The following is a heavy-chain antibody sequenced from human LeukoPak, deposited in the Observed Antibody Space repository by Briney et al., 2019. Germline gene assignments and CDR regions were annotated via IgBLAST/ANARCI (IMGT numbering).Heavy chain of an antibody. CDR2: IDWDDDK. V-gene: IGHV2-70*11. CDR3: ARIYSCSGGSADYYFDY. CDR1: GFSLSTSGMC. Sequence: SGPTLVNPTQTLTLTCTFSGFSLSTSGMCVSWIRQPPGKALERLARIDWDDDKYYSTSLKTRLTISKDTSKNQVVLTMTNMDPVDTATYYCARIYSCSGGSADYYFDYWGQGTLVTVSS. D-gene: IGHD2-15*01. J-gene: IGHJ4*02.